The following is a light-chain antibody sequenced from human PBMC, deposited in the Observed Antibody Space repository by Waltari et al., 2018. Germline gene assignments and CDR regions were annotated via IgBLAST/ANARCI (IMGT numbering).Light chain of an antibody. V-gene: IGLV1-44*01. J-gene: IGLJ2*01. Sequence: QSVLTQPPSASGTPGQRVTISCSGSLSDIGTFTFTWYQHFPRAAPRLLIYANNRRASGVPDRFSGSKSGTSASLAISGLHSDDAADYYCAVWDDSLTGVIFGGGTKLTVL. CDR2: ANN. CDR1: LSDIGTFT. CDR3: AVWDDSLTGVI.